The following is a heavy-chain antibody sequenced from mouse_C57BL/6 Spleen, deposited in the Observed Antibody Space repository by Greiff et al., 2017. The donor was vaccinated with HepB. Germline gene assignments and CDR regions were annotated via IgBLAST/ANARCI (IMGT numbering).Heavy chain of an antibody. CDR1: GFTFSDYG. J-gene: IGHJ2*01. V-gene: IGHV5-17*01. Sequence: EVQLVESGGGLVKPGGSLKLSCAASGFTFSDYGMHWVRQAPEKGLEWVAYISSGSSTIYYADTVKGRFTISRDNAKNTLFLQMTSLMSEDTAMYYCAKLGGDYFDYWGQGTTLTVSS. CDR3: AKLGGDYFDY. D-gene: IGHD4-1*01. CDR2: ISSGSSTI.